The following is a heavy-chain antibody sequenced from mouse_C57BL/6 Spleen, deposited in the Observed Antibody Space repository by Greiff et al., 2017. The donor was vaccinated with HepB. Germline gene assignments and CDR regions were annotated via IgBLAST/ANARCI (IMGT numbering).Heavy chain of an antibody. CDR2: ISDGGSYT. J-gene: IGHJ4*01. D-gene: IGHD1-1*01. V-gene: IGHV5-4*03. CDR3: ARAYGSSYPGDAMDY. Sequence: EVKLMESGGGLVKPGGSLKLSCAASGFTFSSYAMSWVRQTPEKRLEWVATISDGGSYTYYPDNVKGRITISRDNAKNNLYLQMSHLKSEDTAMYYGARAYGSSYPGDAMDYWGQGTSVTVSS. CDR1: GFTFSSYA.